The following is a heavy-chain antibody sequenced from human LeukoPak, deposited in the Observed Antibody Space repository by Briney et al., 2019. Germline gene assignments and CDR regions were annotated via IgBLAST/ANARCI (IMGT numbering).Heavy chain of an antibody. D-gene: IGHD2-2*01. J-gene: IGHJ4*02. CDR1: GFTFSSYS. CDR2: ISSSSSYI. V-gene: IGHV3-21*01. CDR3: ARGQIVVVPAAMLGAY. Sequence: PGGSLRLSCAASGFTFSSYSMNWVRQAPGKGLEWVSSISSSSSYIYYADSVKGRFTISRDNAKNSLYLQMNSLRAEDTAVYYCARGQIVVVPAAMLGAYWGQGTLVTVSS.